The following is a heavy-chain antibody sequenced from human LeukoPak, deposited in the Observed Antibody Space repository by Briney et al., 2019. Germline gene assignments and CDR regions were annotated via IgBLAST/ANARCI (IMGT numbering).Heavy chain of an antibody. D-gene: IGHD3-10*02. CDR1: GGSTSDYY. V-gene: IGHV4-4*07. J-gene: IGHJ4*02. CDR3: ARGGTLFTYFDS. Sequence: SETLSLTCSVSGGSTSDYYWNWIRQPAGQGLEWLGRIYYTGNTAYNPSLESRLTMSLDTAKNQFSLKVTSVTAADTAVYYCARGGTLFTYFDSWGQGTLVTVSP. CDR2: IYYTGNT.